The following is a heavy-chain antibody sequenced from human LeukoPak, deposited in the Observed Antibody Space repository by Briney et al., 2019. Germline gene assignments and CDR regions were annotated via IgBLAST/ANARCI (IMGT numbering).Heavy chain of an antibody. CDR3: ARAHERQLWSSGVDY. CDR1: GGSISSSSYY. J-gene: IGHJ4*02. V-gene: IGHV4-61*01. CDR2: IYYSGST. Sequence: SETLSLTCTVSGGSISSSSYYWSWIRQPPGKGLEWIGYIYYSGSTNYNPSLKSRVIISVDTSKNQFSLKLSSVTAADTAVYYCARAHERQLWSSGVDYWGQGTLVTVSS. D-gene: IGHD5-18*01.